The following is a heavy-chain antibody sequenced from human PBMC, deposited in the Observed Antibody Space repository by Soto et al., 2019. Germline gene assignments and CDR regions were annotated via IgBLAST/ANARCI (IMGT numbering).Heavy chain of an antibody. CDR2: ISGSSSMI. Sequence: TGGSLRLSCEASGFTFSSYEMNWVRQAPGRGLEWISYISGSSSMIYYADSVKGRFTISRDNAKNSLYLQMNSLRAEDTAVYFCANDFWSEYRWGQGTLVTVSS. D-gene: IGHD3-3*01. CDR1: GFTFSSYE. J-gene: IGHJ4*02. CDR3: ANDFWSEYR. V-gene: IGHV3-48*03.